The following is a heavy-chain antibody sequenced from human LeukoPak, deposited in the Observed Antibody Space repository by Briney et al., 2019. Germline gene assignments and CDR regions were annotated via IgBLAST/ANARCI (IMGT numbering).Heavy chain of an antibody. V-gene: IGHV4-59*01. CDR1: GGSISSYY. CDR3: ARGGRGSSSWAIFDY. CDR2: IYYSGST. Sequence: SETLSLTCTVSGGSISSYYWSWIRQPPGKGLEWIGYIYYSGSTNYNPSLKSRVTISVDTSKNQFSLKLSSVTAADTAVYYCARGGRGSSSWAIFDYWGQGTLVTVSS. J-gene: IGHJ4*02. D-gene: IGHD6-13*01.